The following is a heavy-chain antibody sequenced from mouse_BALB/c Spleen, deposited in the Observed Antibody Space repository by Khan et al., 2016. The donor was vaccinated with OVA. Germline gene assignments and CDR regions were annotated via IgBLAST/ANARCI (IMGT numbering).Heavy chain of an antibody. V-gene: IGHV3-2*02. CDR2: ISYSGNI. CDR1: GYSITSDYA. J-gene: IGHJ2*01. CDR3: ARVYGGDFDY. Sequence: EVQLVESGPGLVKPSQSLSLTCTVTGYSITSDYAWNWIRQFPGNKLEWMGYISYSGNIKYNPSLKSRIPVTRDTSKNQIFLQLNSMTAEDTATYYCARVYGGDFDYWGQGTTLTVSS. D-gene: IGHD2-10*02.